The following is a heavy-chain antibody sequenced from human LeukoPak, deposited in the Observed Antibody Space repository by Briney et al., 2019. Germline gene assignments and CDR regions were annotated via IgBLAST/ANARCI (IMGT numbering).Heavy chain of an antibody. D-gene: IGHD1-26*01. CDR3: ARVGRSIGAGLGY. V-gene: IGHV3-15*01. Sequence: GGSLRLSCAASGFTFSNAWVSWVRQAPGKGLEWVGRIKSKTDGGTTDYAAPVKGRFTISRDDSKNTLYLQMNSLKTEDTAVYYWARVGRSIGAGLGYWGQGTLVTVSS. CDR1: GFTFSNAW. CDR2: IKSKTDGGTT. J-gene: IGHJ4*02.